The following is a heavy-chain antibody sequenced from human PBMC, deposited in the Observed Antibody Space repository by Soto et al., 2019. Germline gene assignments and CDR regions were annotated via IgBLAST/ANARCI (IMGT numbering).Heavy chain of an antibody. J-gene: IGHJ3*02. V-gene: IGHV1-2*02. CDR3: AREEAYCSSTSCYTEHAFDI. Sequence: GASVKVSCKASGYTFTGYYMHWVRQAPGQGLEGMGWINPNSGGTNYAQKFQGRVTMTRDTSISTAYMELSRLRSDDTAVYYCAREEAYCSSTSCYTEHAFDIWGQGSMVTVSS. CDR1: GYTFTGYY. D-gene: IGHD2-2*02. CDR2: INPNSGGT.